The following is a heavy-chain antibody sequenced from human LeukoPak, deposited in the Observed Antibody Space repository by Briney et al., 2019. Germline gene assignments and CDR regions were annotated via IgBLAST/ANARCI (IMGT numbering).Heavy chain of an antibody. J-gene: IGHJ6*03. Sequence: SQTLSLTCTVSGGSISSYYWSWIRQPPGKGLEWIGYIYYSGSTNYNPSLKSRVTISVDTSKNQFSLKLSSVTAADTAVYYCARERFDLSYYYYMDVWGKGTAVTISS. D-gene: IGHD3-10*01. CDR3: ARERFDLSYYYYMDV. CDR2: IYYSGST. V-gene: IGHV4-59*01. CDR1: GGSISSYY.